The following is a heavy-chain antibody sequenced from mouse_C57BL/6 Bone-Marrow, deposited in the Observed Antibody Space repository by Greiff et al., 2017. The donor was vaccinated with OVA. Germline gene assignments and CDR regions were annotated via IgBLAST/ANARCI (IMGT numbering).Heavy chain of an antibody. CDR3: ASLHITTVVARGY. CDR1: GYTFTSYW. CDR2: IYPGSGST. V-gene: IGHV1-55*01. J-gene: IGHJ2*01. Sequence: VQLQQPGAELVKPGASVKMSCKASGYTFTSYWITWVKQRPGQGLEWIGDIYPGSGSTNYNEKFKSKATLTVDTSSSTAYMQLSSLTSEDSAVYYCASLHITTVVARGYWGQGTTLTVSS. D-gene: IGHD1-1*01.